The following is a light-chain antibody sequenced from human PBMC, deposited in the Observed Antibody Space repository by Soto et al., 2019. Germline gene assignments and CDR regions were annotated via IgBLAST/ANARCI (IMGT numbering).Light chain of an antibody. CDR2: AAS. J-gene: IGKJ2*01. CDR3: QQSYSNIYT. Sequence: DIQMTQSPSSLSASVGDRVTISCRTSQRINSYLNWYQYKPGKAPKLLIYAASTLQSGVPSRFSGSGFGTDFTLTISSLQPEDFATYYCQQSYSNIYTFGQGTKVDTK. V-gene: IGKV1-39*01. CDR1: QRINSY.